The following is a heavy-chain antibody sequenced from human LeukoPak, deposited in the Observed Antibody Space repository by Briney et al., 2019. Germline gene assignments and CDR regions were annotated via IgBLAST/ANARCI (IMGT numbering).Heavy chain of an antibody. CDR2: INQDESER. D-gene: IGHD1-14*01. J-gene: IGHJ3*02. CDR3: TRDIRLTTDRDAFDI. Sequence: GGSLRLSCATSGFIFSRYWMSWVRQAPGKGLEWVANINQDESERNYVDSVKGRFTISRDNAKNSLYLQMNSLRPEDTAVYFCTRDIRLTTDRDAFDIWGQGTMVTVSS. V-gene: IGHV3-7*01. CDR1: GFIFSRYW.